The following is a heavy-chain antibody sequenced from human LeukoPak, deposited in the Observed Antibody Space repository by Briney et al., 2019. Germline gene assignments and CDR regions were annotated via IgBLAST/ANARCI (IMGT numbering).Heavy chain of an antibody. V-gene: IGHV1-69*01. CDR2: IIPIFGTA. D-gene: IGHD2-2*01. J-gene: IGHJ6*02. Sequence: GSSVKVSCKASGGTFSSYAISWVRQAPGQGLEWMGGIIPIFGTANYAQKFQGRVTITADESTSTAYMELSSLRSEDTAVYYCARDRVVVVPAAYPYYYYYGMDVWGQGTTVTVSS. CDR1: GGTFSSYA. CDR3: ARDRVVVVPAAYPYYYYYGMDV.